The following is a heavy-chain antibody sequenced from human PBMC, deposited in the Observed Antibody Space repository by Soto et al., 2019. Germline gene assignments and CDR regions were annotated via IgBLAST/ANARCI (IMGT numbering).Heavy chain of an antibody. CDR1: GFSVSSSY. J-gene: IGHJ4*02. Sequence: EVQLVESGGALVQPGGSLRLSCVVSGFSVSSSYMSWVRQAPEKGLGWVSVFYSGGTTYYADSVKGRFTISRHSSSNTLYLQMNSLGPDDTAVYYCVGPTRDFDYWGQGTLVTVSS. D-gene: IGHD6-6*01. V-gene: IGHV3-53*04. CDR2: FYSGGTT. CDR3: VGPTRDFDY.